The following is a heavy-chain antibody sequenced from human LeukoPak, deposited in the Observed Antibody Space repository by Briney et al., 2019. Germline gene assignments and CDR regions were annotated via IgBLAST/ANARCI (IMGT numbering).Heavy chain of an antibody. Sequence: GGSLRLSCAASGFTFSSYEMNWVRQAPGKGLEWVSYISSSGSTIYYADSVKGRFTISRDNAKNSLYLQMNSLRAEDTAVYYCARDLKPYYGGNSVGYWGQGTLVTVSS. CDR2: ISSSGSTI. J-gene: IGHJ4*02. D-gene: IGHD4-23*01. V-gene: IGHV3-48*03. CDR3: ARDLKPYYGGNSVGY. CDR1: GFTFSSYE.